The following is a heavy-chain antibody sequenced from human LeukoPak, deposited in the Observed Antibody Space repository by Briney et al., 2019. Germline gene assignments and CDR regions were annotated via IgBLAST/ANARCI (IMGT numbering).Heavy chain of an antibody. CDR1: GGTFSSYA. V-gene: IGHV1-69*05. J-gene: IGHJ5*02. CDR2: IIPIFGTA. CDR3: APRELRANWFDP. Sequence: ASVKVSCKASGGTFSSYAISWVRQAPGQRLEWMGGIIPIFGTANYAQKFQGRVTITTDESTSTAYMELSSLRSEDTAVYYCAPRELRANWFDPWGQGTLVTVSS. D-gene: IGHD1-26*01.